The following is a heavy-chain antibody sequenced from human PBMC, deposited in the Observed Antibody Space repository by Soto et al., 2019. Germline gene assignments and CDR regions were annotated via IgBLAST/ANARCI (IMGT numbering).Heavy chain of an antibody. Sequence: GESLKISCQSSGYTFANYWIVWVRQMPGKGLEWMGIIYPSDSTVKYSPSVHGQVTMSVDKSISTAYLQWSSLKASDAAVYYCARGNVANYFEPWGQGTLVTVSS. V-gene: IGHV5-51*01. J-gene: IGHJ5*02. CDR2: IYPSDSTV. CDR3: ARGNVANYFEP. CDR1: GYTFANYW. D-gene: IGHD1-7*01.